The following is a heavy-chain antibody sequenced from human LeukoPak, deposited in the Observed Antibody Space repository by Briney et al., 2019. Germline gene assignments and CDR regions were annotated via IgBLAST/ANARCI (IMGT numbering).Heavy chain of an antibody. CDR1: GFIFSNYA. CDR2: ISIGEDFT. Sequence: PGESLRLSCAASGFIFSNYAMSWVRQAPGKRLEWVSGISIGEDFTYYADSVKGRFTITRDNSKNTLYLLMHDLRAEDTAVYHCAKKFMGVGRTTDFFDFWGQGTLVTVSS. D-gene: IGHD1-26*01. CDR3: AKKFMGVGRTTDFFDF. V-gene: IGHV3-23*01. J-gene: IGHJ4*02.